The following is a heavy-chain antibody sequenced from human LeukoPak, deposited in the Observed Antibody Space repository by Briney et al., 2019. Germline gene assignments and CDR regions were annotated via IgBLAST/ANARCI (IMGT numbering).Heavy chain of an antibody. CDR2: ISSSSSYI. D-gene: IGHD3-3*01. CDR3: ARAKAGYDFPSGTLDY. J-gene: IGHJ4*02. CDR1: GFTFSSYA. V-gene: IGHV3-21*01. Sequence: KAGGSLRLSCAASGFTFSSYAMSWVRQAPGKGLEWVSSISSSSSYIYYADSVKGRFTISRDNAKNSLYLQMNSLRAEDTAVYYCARAKAGYDFPSGTLDYWGQGTLVTVSS.